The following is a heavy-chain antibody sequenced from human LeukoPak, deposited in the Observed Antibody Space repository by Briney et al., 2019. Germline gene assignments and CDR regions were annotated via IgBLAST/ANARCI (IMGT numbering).Heavy chain of an antibody. CDR1: GYTFTSYY. CDR2: INPNSGGT. Sequence: ASVKVSCKASGYTFTSYYMHWVRQAPGQGLEWMGWINPNSGGTNYAQKFQGRVTMTRDTSISTAYMELSRLRSDDTAVYYCARDPAGGAAEFDYWGQGTLVTVSS. V-gene: IGHV1-2*02. D-gene: IGHD6-13*01. CDR3: ARDPAGGAAEFDY. J-gene: IGHJ4*02.